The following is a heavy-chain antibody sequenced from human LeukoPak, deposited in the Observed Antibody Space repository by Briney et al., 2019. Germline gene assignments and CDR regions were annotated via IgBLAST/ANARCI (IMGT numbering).Heavy chain of an antibody. V-gene: IGHV4-59*08. CDR2: IYYSGST. CDR3: ARQDFFDSSGYLGVNY. D-gene: IGHD3-22*01. CDR1: SGSISGYY. Sequence: SETLSLTCTVSSGSISGYYWSWIRQPPGKGLEWIGYIYYSGSTKYNPSLKSRVTISVDTSKNQFSLKLSSVTAADMAVYYCARQDFFDSSGYLGVNYWGQGALVTVSS. J-gene: IGHJ4*02.